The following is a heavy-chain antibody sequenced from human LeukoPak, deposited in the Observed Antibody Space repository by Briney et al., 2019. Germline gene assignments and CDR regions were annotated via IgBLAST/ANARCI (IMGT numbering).Heavy chain of an antibody. CDR2: ISTSGSLI. D-gene: IGHD1-26*01. V-gene: IGHV3-48*04. CDR1: GFTFRDYW. J-gene: IGHJ4*02. Sequence: GGSLRLSCEASGFTFRDYWMTWVRQAPGKGLEWVSFISTSGSLIYYADSMKGRFTISRDNAKNSLYLQMNGLRAEDTAIYYCARVSGRGWHFDYWGQGTLVTVSS. CDR3: ARVSGRGWHFDY.